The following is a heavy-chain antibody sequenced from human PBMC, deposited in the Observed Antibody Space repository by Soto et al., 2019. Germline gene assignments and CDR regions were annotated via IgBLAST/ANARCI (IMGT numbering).Heavy chain of an antibody. J-gene: IGHJ5*01. V-gene: IGHV3-23*01. CDR2: ISDDSSRT. D-gene: IGHD3-16*01. Sequence: EVQLLESGGGLVQPGGSLRLSCAAAGFTFSTFEMSWVRQAPGRGLEWVSFISDDSSRTYYADAVKGRFTISRDNSKHTLYLQMNRLTAEATAVFACVTGGWLDFWGQGTLVTVSS. CDR3: VTGGWLDF. CDR1: GFTFSTFE.